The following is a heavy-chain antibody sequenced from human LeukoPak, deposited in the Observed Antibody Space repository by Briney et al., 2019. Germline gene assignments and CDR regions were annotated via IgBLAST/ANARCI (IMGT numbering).Heavy chain of an antibody. V-gene: IGHV3-48*01. CDR2: ISSSSSTI. CDR1: GFTFSNYS. J-gene: IGHJ4*02. CDR3: ARAEGQWVVPIDY. Sequence: PGGSLRLSCAASGFTFSNYSMKWVRQAPGKELEWVSHISSSSSTIYYADSVKGRFTISRDNSKNTLYLQMNSLRPEDTAVYYCARAEGQWVVPIDYWGQGTLVTVSA. D-gene: IGHD6-19*01.